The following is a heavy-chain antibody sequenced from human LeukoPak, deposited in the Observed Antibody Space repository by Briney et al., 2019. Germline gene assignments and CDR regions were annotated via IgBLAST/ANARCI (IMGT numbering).Heavy chain of an antibody. J-gene: IGHJ6*02. CDR1: GYTFTSYD. Sequence: ASVKVSCKASGYTFTSYDINWVRQATGQGLEWMGWMNPNSGNTGYAQKFQGRVTMTRNTSISTAYMELSSLRSEDTAVYYCASSGGVRAGGYYGMDAWGQGTTVTVSS. CDR3: ASSGGVRAGGYYGMDA. V-gene: IGHV1-8*01. CDR2: MNPNSGNT. D-gene: IGHD3-10*02.